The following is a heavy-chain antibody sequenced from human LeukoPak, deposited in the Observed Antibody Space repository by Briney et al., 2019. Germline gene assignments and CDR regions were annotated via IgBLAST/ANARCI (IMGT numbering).Heavy chain of an antibody. J-gene: IGHJ5*02. CDR3: AREHGDYEGWFDP. Sequence: SETLSLTCAVSGGSISSGGYPWSWIRQPPGKGLEGIGYIYHSGSTYYNPSLKSRVTISVDRSKNQFSLKLSSVTAADTAVYYCAREHGDYEGWFDPWGQGTLVTVSS. V-gene: IGHV4-30-2*01. D-gene: IGHD4-17*01. CDR2: IYHSGST. CDR1: GGSISSGGYP.